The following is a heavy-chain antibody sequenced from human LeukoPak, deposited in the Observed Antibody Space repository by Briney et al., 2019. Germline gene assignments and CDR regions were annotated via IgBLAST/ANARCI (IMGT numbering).Heavy chain of an antibody. CDR3: AREVRNYYDSRGYYSPYYFDY. V-gene: IGHV4-30-4*01. J-gene: IGHJ4*02. D-gene: IGHD3-22*01. CDR1: GGSISSGDYY. Sequence: SETLSLTCTVSGGSISSGDYYWSWIRQPPGKGLEWIGYIYYSGSTYYNPSLKSRVTISVGTSKNQFSLKLSSVTAADTAVYYCAREVRNYYDSRGYYSPYYFDYWGQGTLVTVSS. CDR2: IYYSGST.